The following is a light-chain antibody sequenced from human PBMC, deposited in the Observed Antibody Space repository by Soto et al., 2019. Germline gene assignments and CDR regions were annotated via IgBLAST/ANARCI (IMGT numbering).Light chain of an antibody. CDR1: QYISKW. CDR3: QQYESYPWT. V-gene: IGKV1-5*03. CDR2: QAS. J-gene: IGKJ1*01. Sequence: DIQMTQSPSTLSASVGDIVTITCRASQYISKWLAWYQQKPGKAPTLLISQASSLESGVPSRFSGSGSETEFTLTISSLQPDDFATYYCQQYESYPWTFGQGTKVEIK.